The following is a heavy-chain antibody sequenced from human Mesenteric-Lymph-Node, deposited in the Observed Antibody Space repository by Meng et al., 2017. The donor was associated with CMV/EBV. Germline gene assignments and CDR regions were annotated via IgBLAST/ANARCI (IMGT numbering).Heavy chain of an antibody. V-gene: IGHV5-10-1*01. CDR2: IDPSDSYL. CDR1: GYSFTNYW. J-gene: IGHJ4*02. D-gene: IGHD4-17*01. Sequence: CASSGYSFTNYWISWVRQMPGKGLEWMGRIDPSDSYLDYSPSFQGHVTISVDKSINTAYLHWSSLKASDTAMYYCTREPDYGDPTHFWGQGTLVTVSS. CDR3: TREPDYGDPTHF.